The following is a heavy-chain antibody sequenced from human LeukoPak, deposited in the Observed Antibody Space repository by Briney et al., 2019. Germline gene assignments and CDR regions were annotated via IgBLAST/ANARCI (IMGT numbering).Heavy chain of an antibody. CDR3: GRDYLRESGAGGP. J-gene: IGHJ5*02. CDR2: ISPTGIST. Sequence: GGSLRLSCAASGFTFSSFTMNWVRQAPGKGLEWASSISPTGISTWHADSVKGRFTISRDNAKNSVHLQMTNLRVDDTAVYYCGRDYLRESGAGGPWGQGILVTVSS. V-gene: IGHV3-21*01. D-gene: IGHD3-10*01. CDR1: GFTFSSFT.